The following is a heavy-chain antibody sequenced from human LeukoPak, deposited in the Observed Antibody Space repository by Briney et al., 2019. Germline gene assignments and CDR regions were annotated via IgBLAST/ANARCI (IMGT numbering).Heavy chain of an antibody. CDR1: GFTFSSYG. CDR3: ARLGTRMDTAMADY. D-gene: IGHD5-18*01. V-gene: IGHV3-33*01. J-gene: IGHJ4*02. Sequence: GGSLRLSSAASGFTFSSYGMHWVRQAPGKGLEWVAVIWYDGSNKYYADSVKGRFTISRDNSKNTLYLQMNSLRAEDTAVYYCARLGTRMDTAMADYWGQGTLVTVSS. CDR2: IWYDGSNK.